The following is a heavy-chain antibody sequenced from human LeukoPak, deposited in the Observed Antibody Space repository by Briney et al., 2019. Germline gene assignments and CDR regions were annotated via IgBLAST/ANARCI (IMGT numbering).Heavy chain of an antibody. CDR2: IGTGGDT. CDR3: ATERVTTPGFEAFGL. Sequence: GGSLRLSCAASGLGLNNHDMHWVRQVTGKGLEWVSGIGTGGDTYYSNSVKGRFTISREGATNSLYLQMNSLSAEDTAVYYCATERVTTPGFEAFGLWGQGTMVTVSS. D-gene: IGHD1/OR15-1a*01. V-gene: IGHV3-13*01. CDR1: GLGLNNHD. J-gene: IGHJ3*01.